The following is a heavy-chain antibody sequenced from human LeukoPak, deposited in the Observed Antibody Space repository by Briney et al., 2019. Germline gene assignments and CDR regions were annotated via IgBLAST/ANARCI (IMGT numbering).Heavy chain of an antibody. J-gene: IGHJ4*02. V-gene: IGHV3-66*01. CDR2: IYSGGST. CDR1: GFTVSSNY. CDR3: ARDRYSGIAAAGPTDY. D-gene: IGHD6-13*01. Sequence: GGSLRLSCAASGFTVSSNYMSWVRQAPGKGLEWVSVIYSGGSTYYADSVKGRFTISRHHSKNPLYPPMKRLRAQDTAVYYCARDRYSGIAAAGPTDYWGQGTLLTVPS.